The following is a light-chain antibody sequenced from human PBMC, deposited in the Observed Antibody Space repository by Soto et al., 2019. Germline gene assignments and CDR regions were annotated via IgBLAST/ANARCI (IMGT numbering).Light chain of an antibody. J-gene: IGLJ2*01. V-gene: IGLV1-44*01. CDR3: AAWDDSLNGVV. CDR2: SNN. Sequence: QSVLTQPPSASGTPGQRVTISCSGSSSNIGSKTVNWYQQLPGTAPKLLIYSNNQRPSGVPDRSSASNSGTSASLAISGLQSEDEADYYCAAWDDSLNGVVFGGGTKLTVL. CDR1: SSNIGSKT.